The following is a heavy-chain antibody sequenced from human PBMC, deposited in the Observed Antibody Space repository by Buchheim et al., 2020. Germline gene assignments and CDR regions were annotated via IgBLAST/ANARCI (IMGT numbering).Heavy chain of an antibody. CDR2: IKSKTDGGTT. D-gene: IGHD3-22*01. CDR1: GFTFSNAW. J-gene: IGHJ6*02. V-gene: IGHV3-15*01. CDR3: TGIGSVVVPSYYYYGMDV. Sequence: EVQLVESGGGLVKPGGSLRLSCAASGFTFSNAWMSWVRQAPGKGLEWVGRIKSKTDGGTTDYAAPVKGRFTISRDDSKNTLYLQTNSLKTEDTAVYYCTGIGSVVVPSYYYYGMDVWGQGTT.